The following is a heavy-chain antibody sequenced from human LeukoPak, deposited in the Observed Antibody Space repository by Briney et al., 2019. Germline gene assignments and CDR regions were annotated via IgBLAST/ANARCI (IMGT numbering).Heavy chain of an antibody. Sequence: SVKVSCKASGGTFSSYAISWVRQAPGQGLEWMGGIIPIFGTANYAQKFQGRVTMTTDTSTSTAYMELRSLRSDDTAVYYCARDAYYYGSGSSKNNWFDPWGQGTLVTVSS. V-gene: IGHV1-69*05. CDR1: GGTFSSYA. J-gene: IGHJ5*02. D-gene: IGHD3-10*01. CDR2: IIPIFGTA. CDR3: ARDAYYYGSGSSKNNWFDP.